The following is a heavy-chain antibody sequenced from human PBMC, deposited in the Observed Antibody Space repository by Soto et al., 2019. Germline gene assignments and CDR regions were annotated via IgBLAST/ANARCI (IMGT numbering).Heavy chain of an antibody. D-gene: IGHD4-17*01. CDR2: ISSGGDTI. Sequence: EVDLVQSGGGLAQPGGCLRLSCAASGFTFSIYGMNWVRQAPGKGLEWVSYISSGGDTIYYADSVKGRFTISRDSATNSVYPHRNSLRAEDTAVYSCARDLYGDYSADYWCQGTLVTVSS. CDR1: GFTFSIYG. V-gene: IGHV3-48*01. CDR3: ARDLYGDYSADY. J-gene: IGHJ4*02.